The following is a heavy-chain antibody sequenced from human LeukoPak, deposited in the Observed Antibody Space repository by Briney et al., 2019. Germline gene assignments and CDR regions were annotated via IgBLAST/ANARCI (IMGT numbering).Heavy chain of an antibody. J-gene: IGHJ3*02. Sequence: GGSLRLSCAASGFTFSNYWMSWVRQTPGKGLEWVASIDQNGSEKDYVDSVKGRFTISRDNAKNSLYLQMNSLRAEDTAVYYCARDTEVTSAFDIWGQGTMVTVSS. V-gene: IGHV3-7*01. D-gene: IGHD4-23*01. CDR3: ARDTEVTSAFDI. CDR2: IDQNGSEK. CDR1: GFTFSNYW.